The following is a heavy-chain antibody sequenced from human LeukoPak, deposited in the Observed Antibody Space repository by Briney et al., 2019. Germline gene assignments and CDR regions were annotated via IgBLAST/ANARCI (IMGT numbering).Heavy chain of an antibody. D-gene: IGHD6-19*01. CDR2: ISSSGSTI. CDR3: AKDRGIAVADYFDY. J-gene: IGHJ4*02. V-gene: IGHV3-11*01. Sequence: GGSLRLSCAASGFTFSDYYMSWIRQAPGKGLEWVSYISSSGSTIYYADSVKGRFTISRDNAKNSLYLQMNSLRAEDTALYYCAKDRGIAVADYFDYWGQGTLVTVSS. CDR1: GFTFSDYY.